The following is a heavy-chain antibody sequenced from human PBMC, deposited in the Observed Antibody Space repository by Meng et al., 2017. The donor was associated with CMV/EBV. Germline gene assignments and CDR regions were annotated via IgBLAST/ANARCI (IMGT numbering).Heavy chain of an antibody. CDR2: ISYDGSNK. J-gene: IGHJ4*02. V-gene: IGHV3-30-3*01. Sequence: QVQLVEAGGDVVQPARSLRLSCEASGFTFSSYAMHWVRQAPGKGLEWVAVISYDGSNKYYADSVKGRFTISRDNSKNTLYLQMNSLRAEDTAVYYCAREDACYWGQGTLVTVSS. CDR1: GFTFSSYA. CDR3: AREDACY.